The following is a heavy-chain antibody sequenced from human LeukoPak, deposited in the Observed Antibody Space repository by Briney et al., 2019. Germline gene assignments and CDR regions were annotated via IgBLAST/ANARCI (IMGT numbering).Heavy chain of an antibody. D-gene: IGHD4-17*01. V-gene: IGHV4-59*01. CDR1: GGSISSYY. Sequence: SETLSLTCTVSGGSISSYYWSWIRQPPGKGLEWIGYIYYSGSTNYNPSLKSRVTISVDTSKNQFSLKLSSVTAADTAVYYCAGTTVTTYPFDYWGQGTLVTVSS. CDR2: IYYSGST. CDR3: AGTTVTTYPFDY. J-gene: IGHJ4*02.